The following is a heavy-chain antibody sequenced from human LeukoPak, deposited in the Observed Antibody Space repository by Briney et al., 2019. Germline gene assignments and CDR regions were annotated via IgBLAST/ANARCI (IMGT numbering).Heavy chain of an antibody. J-gene: IGHJ4*02. Sequence: SQTLSLTCTVSGGSISSGGYYWSWIRQHPGKGLEWIGYIYYSGSTYYNPSLKSRATISVDTSKNQFSLKLSSVTAADTAVYYCARDSSGYSSLDYWGQGTLVTVSS. CDR2: IYYSGST. CDR1: GGSISSGGYY. D-gene: IGHD3-22*01. CDR3: ARDSSGYSSLDY. V-gene: IGHV4-31*03.